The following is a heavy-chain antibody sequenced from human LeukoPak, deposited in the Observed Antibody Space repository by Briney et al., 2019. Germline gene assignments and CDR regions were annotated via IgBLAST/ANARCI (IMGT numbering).Heavy chain of an antibody. CDR2: ISSSSSYI. CDR3: ARDKGITGRADY. CDR1: GFTFSSYS. Sequence: PGGSLRLSCAASGFTFSSYSMNWVRQAPGKGLEWVSSISSSSSYIYYADSVKGRFTISRDNAKNSLYLQMNSLRAEDTAVYYCARDKGITGRADYWGQGTLVTFSS. J-gene: IGHJ4*02. V-gene: IGHV3-21*01. D-gene: IGHD1-20*01.